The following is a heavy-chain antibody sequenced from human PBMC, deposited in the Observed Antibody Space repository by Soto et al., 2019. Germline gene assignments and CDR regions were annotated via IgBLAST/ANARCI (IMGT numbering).Heavy chain of an antibody. CDR3: ARDAGYSSPIHGDYYYYGMDV. J-gene: IGHJ6*02. Sequence: ASVKVSCKASGYTFTGYYMHWVRQAPGQGLEWMGWINPNSGGTNYAQKFQGRVTMTRDTSISTAYMELSRLRSDDTAVYYCARDAGYSSPIHGDYYYYGMDVWGQGTTVTVSS. V-gene: IGHV1-2*02. CDR1: GYTFTGYY. CDR2: INPNSGGT. D-gene: IGHD6-13*01.